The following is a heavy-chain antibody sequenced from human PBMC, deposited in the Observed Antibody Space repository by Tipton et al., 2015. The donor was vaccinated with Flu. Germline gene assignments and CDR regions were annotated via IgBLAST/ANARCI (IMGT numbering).Heavy chain of an antibody. J-gene: IGHJ4*02. CDR3: ARDISFYSDDY. CDR2: IWYDGSKT. V-gene: IGHV3-33*01. D-gene: IGHD4-11*01. CDR1: GFTFGSYG. Sequence: SLRLSCAASGFTFGSYGMHWVRQAPGKGLEWVAVIWYDGSKTHYADSVKGRFTISRDDSKSTLYLQMNSLRAEDTAFYYCARDISFYSDDYWGQGTLVTVSS.